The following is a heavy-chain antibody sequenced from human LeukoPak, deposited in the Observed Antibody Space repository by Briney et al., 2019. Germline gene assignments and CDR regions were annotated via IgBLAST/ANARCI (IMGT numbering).Heavy chain of an antibody. J-gene: IGHJ4*02. CDR1: GGSISSSSYY. CDR2: IYYSGST. CDR3: ARGGSYYYGSGSYPHLFYYFDY. D-gene: IGHD3-10*01. Sequence: SETLSLTCTVSGGSISSSSYYWGWIRQPPGKGLEWIGSIYYSGSTYYNPSLKSRVTISVDTSKNQFSLKLSSVTAADTAVYYCARGGSYYYGSGSYPHLFYYFDYWGQGTLVTVSS. V-gene: IGHV4-39*01.